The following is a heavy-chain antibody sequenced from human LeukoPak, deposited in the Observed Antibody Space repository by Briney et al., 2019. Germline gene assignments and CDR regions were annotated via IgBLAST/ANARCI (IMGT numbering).Heavy chain of an antibody. V-gene: IGHV1-2*02. CDR1: GYTFIDYD. J-gene: IGHJ4*02. CDR2: INPHTGAA. CDR3: ARGKSGYSP. Sequence: GASVKVSCKVSGYTFIDYDIHWVRQAPGQGLEWMGWINPHTGAANYAQKFQGRVTMTRDTSISTAYMHLSRLKFEDTAVYYCARGKSGYSPWGQGTPVTVSS. D-gene: IGHD3-3*01.